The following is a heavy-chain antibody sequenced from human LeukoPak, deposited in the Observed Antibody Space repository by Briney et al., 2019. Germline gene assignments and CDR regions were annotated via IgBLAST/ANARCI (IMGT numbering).Heavy chain of an antibody. Sequence: SVKVSYKASGGTFSSYAISWVRQAPGRGLEWMGGIIPIFGTANYAQKFQGRVTITADKSTSTAYMELSSLRSEDTAVYYCASRGYSYGYYYYGMDVWGKGTTVTVSS. V-gene: IGHV1-69*06. CDR2: IIPIFGTA. CDR1: GGTFSSYA. D-gene: IGHD5-18*01. J-gene: IGHJ6*04. CDR3: ASRGYSYGYYYYGMDV.